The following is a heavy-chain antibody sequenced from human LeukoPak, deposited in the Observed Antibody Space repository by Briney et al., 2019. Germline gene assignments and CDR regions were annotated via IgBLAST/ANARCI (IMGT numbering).Heavy chain of an antibody. CDR2: ISYDGSNK. D-gene: IGHD3-22*01. CDR3: AKADYYDSSGYYSYYYYYGMDV. CDR1: GFTFDDYA. Sequence: QTGGSLRLSCAASGFTFDDYAMHWVRQAPGKGLEWVAVISYDGSNKYYADSVKGRFTISRDNSKNTLYLQMNSLRAEDTAVYYCAKADYYDSSGYYSYYYYYGMDVWGQGTTVTVSS. V-gene: IGHV3-30*18. J-gene: IGHJ6*02.